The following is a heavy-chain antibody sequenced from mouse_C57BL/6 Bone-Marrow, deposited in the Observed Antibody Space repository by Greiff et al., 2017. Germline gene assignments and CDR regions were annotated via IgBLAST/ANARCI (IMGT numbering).Heavy chain of an antibody. CDR1: GYSITSGYY. CDR2: ISYDGSN. J-gene: IGHJ1*03. Sequence: VQLQQSGPGLVKPSQSLSLTCSVTGYSITSGYYWNWIRQFPGNKLEWMGYISYDGSNNYNPSLKNRISITRDTSKNQFFLKLNSVTTEDTATYYCARGTTVVYWYFDVWGTGTTVTVSS. V-gene: IGHV3-6*01. CDR3: ARGTTVVYWYFDV. D-gene: IGHD1-1*01.